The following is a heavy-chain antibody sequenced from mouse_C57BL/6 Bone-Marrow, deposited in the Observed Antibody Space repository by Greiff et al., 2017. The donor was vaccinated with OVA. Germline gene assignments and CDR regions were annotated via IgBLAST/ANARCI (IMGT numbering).Heavy chain of an antibody. V-gene: IGHV5-17*01. D-gene: IGHD1-1*01. CDR1: GFTFSDYG. Sequence: EVKLVESGGGLVKPGGSLKLSCAASGFTFSDYGMHWVRQAPEKGLEWVAYISSGSSTIYYADTVKGRFTISRDNAKNTLFLQMTSLRSEDTAMYYCARGGTTVVPHYYAMDYWGQGTSVTVSS. CDR2: ISSGSSTI. J-gene: IGHJ4*01. CDR3: ARGGTTVVPHYYAMDY.